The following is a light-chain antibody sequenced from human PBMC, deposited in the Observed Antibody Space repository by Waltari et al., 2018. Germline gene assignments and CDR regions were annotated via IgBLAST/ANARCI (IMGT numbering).Light chain of an antibody. CDR3: QHYNTYSRSIT. Sequence: DIQMTQSPSTLSASVGDRVTIACRASQSISSWLAWYQQKPGKAPKLLIDKASTLESGVPSRCSGSGSGTEFTLTISSLQPDDFATYYCQHYNTYSRSITFGQGTRLEIQ. CDR2: KAS. V-gene: IGKV1-5*03. CDR1: QSISSW. J-gene: IGKJ5*01.